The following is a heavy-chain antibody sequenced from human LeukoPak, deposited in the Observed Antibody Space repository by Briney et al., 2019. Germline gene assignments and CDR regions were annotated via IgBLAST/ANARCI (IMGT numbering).Heavy chain of an antibody. CDR2: IRYDGSNK. D-gene: IGHD6-13*01. CDR1: GLTFSSYD. Sequence: GGSLRLSCAASGLTFSSYDMHWVRQAPGKGLEWVAFIRYDGSNKYYADSVKGLFTISRDNSKNTLYLQMNSLRAEDTAVYYCAKDQGSWARTTNYFDYWGQGTLVTVSS. J-gene: IGHJ4*02. V-gene: IGHV3-30*02. CDR3: AKDQGSWARTTNYFDY.